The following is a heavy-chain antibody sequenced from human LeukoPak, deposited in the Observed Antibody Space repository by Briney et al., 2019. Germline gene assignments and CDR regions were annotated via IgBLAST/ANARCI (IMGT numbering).Heavy chain of an antibody. J-gene: IGHJ5*02. D-gene: IGHD2-2*01. V-gene: IGHV5-51*01. CDR3: ARLNTICT. CDR1: GYSFTSNW. CDR2: IYTADSDT. Sequence: GEPLMISCKGSGYSFTSNWIGLVRQLPGKGLGWMGIIYTADSDTRYSPSFQGQVTISVDKSTNTALLQWSSVKASDTAMYNFARLNTICTWGQGTLVTVSP.